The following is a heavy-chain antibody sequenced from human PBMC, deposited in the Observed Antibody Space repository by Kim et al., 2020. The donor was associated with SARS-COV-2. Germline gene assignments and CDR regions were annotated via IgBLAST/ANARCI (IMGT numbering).Heavy chain of an antibody. D-gene: IGHD1-26*01. CDR3: ARVRRGATFLLMDV. Sequence: QKLQGRVTMTTDTSTSTAYMELRSLRSDDTAVYYCARVRRGATFLLMDVWGQGTTVTVSS. J-gene: IGHJ6*02. V-gene: IGHV1-18*01.